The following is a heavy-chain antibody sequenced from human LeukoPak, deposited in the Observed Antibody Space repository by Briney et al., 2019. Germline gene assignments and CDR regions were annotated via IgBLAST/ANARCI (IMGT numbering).Heavy chain of an antibody. CDR1: GGTFSSYA. D-gene: IGHD3-3*01. Sequence: PKASVYLSCKVSGGTFSSYAISWVRQAPGQGLEWMGRIIPILGIATYAQKFQGRVTITADKSTSTAYMELSSLRSEDTAVYYCAAYYDFWSGYYTKPRVRFDPWGQGTLVTVSS. J-gene: IGHJ5*02. CDR3: AAYYDFWSGYYTKPRVRFDP. CDR2: IIPILGIA. V-gene: IGHV1-69*04.